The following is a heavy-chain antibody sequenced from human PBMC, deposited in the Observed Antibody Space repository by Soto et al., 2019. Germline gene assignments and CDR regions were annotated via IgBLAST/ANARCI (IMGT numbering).Heavy chain of an antibody. CDR1: GFTFSSYA. CDR2: ISYDGSNK. CDR3: ARDRETDSSGYDPLWYYYGMDV. Sequence: GGSLRLSCAASGFTFSSYAMHWVRQAPGKGLEWVAVISYDGSNKYYADSVKGRFTISRDNSKNTLYLQMNSLRAEDTAVYYCARDRETDSSGYDPLWYYYGMDVWGQGTTVTVSS. V-gene: IGHV3-30-3*01. J-gene: IGHJ6*02. D-gene: IGHD3-22*01.